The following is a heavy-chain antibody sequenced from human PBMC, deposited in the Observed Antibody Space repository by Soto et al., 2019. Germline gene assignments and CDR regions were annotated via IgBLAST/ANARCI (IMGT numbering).Heavy chain of an antibody. D-gene: IGHD4-17*01. CDR3: ARSWAGDYAFDY. CDR2: IYYSGST. Sequence: QVQXQESGPGLVKPSQTLSLTCTVSGGSISSGGYYWSWIRQHPGKGLEWIGYIYYSGSTYYNPSLKSRVTISVDTSKNQFSLKLSSVTAADTAVYYCARSWAGDYAFDYWGQGTLVTVSS. V-gene: IGHV4-31*03. J-gene: IGHJ4*02. CDR1: GGSISSGGYY.